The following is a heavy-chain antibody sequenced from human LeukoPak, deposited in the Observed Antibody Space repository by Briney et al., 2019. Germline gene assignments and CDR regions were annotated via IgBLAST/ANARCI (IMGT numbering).Heavy chain of an antibody. D-gene: IGHD2-8*02. J-gene: IGHJ4*02. CDR2: TSGSGDVT. CDR1: GFSFSSYA. V-gene: IGHV3-23*01. Sequence: GGSVRLSCAASGFSFSSYALNWVRQAPGKGLEWVSGTSGSGDVTYYADSVGGRLTISRDNAKNTLYLQMNSLIVEDTAIYYCTKGATLVPQGDFEYWGQGTLVTVSS. CDR3: TKGATLVPQGDFEY.